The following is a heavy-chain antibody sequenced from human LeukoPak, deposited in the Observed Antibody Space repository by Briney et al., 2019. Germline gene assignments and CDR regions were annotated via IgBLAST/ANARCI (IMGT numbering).Heavy chain of an antibody. J-gene: IGHJ2*01. CDR3: TSVYGQWRVSWYFDL. CDR1: RFTLGDYG. D-gene: IGHD6-19*01. CDR2: ITTKAYGGTT. V-gene: IGHV3-49*04. Sequence: GGSLRLSCSAPRFTLGDYGVTWVRQAPGKGLEWVGFITTKAYGGTTEYAASVKGRFTISRDDSKNIAYLQMNSLETEDTAVYYCTSVYGQWRVSWYFDLWGRGTLVTVSS.